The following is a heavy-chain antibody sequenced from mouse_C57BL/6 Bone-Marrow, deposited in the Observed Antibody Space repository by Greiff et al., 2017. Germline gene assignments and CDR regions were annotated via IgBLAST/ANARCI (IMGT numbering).Heavy chain of an antibody. V-gene: IGHV10-3*01. D-gene: IGHD4-1*01. CDR1: GFTFNTYA. CDR2: IRSKSSNYAT. J-gene: IGHJ2*01. CDR3: VRGSNPGGYFDY. Sequence: EVQVVESGGGLVQPKGSLKLSCAASGFTFNTYAMHWVRQAPGKGLEWVARIRSKSSNYATYYADSVKDRFTISRDDSQSMLYLQMNNLKTEDTAMYYCVRGSNPGGYFDYWGQGTTLTVSS.